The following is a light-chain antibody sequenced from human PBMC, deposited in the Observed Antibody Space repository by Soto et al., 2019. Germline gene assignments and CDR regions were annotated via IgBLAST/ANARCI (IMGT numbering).Light chain of an antibody. CDR3: RKYDRAPWT. Sequence: DIQMTQSPSSLSAPVGDRINITCRTGQAINNYLAWYQHKPGKVPKLLIYFTSTLQSGVPSRFSGSGSGTDFTLTISSLQPEDVASYYCRKYDRAPWTFGQGTKVEIK. CDR2: FTS. CDR1: QAINNY. V-gene: IGKV1-27*01. J-gene: IGKJ1*01.